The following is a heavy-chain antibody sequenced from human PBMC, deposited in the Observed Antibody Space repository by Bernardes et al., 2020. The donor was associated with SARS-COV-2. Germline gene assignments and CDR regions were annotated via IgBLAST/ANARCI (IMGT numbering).Heavy chain of an antibody. CDR1: GYTFTGNY. J-gene: IGHJ4*02. D-gene: IGHD3-10*01. CDR3: ARHYYGSGSYYGDY. V-gene: IGHV1-2*02. CDR2: INPNSGGT. Sequence: ASVKVSCKASGYTFTGNYMHWVRQTPGQGLEWMGWINPNSGGTNYAQKFQGRVTMTRDTSISTAYMELSRLRSDDTAVYYCARHYYGSGSYYGDYWGQGTLVTVSS.